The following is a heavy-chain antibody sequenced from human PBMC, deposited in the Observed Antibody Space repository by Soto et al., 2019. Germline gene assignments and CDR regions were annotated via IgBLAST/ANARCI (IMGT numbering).Heavy chain of an antibody. V-gene: IGHV4-39*01. J-gene: IGHJ4*02. CDR3: ARGRPPVPRDPLDIVVVPAAIAVAADVFDY. Sequence: PSETLSLTCTVSGGSISSSSYYWGWIRQPPGKGLERIGSIYYSGSTYYNPSLKSRVTISVDTSKNQFSLKLSSVTAADTAVYYCARGRPPVPRDPLDIVVVPAAIAVAADVFDYWGQGTLVTVSS. D-gene: IGHD2-2*02. CDR1: GGSISSSSYY. CDR2: IYYSGST.